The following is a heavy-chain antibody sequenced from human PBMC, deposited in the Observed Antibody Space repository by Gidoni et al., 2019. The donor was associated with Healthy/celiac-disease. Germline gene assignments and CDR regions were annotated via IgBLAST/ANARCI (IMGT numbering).Heavy chain of an antibody. V-gene: IGHV4-61*01. CDR1: GGSVIIGSYY. CDR3: ARDSVTMVRGVMTNWFDP. J-gene: IGHJ5*02. Sequence: QVQLQESGPVLVKPSETLSLTCTVSGGSVIIGSYYWSWIRQPPGKGLEWIGYISYIGSTNYNPSSKSRVTISGDTSKNQFSLKLSSVTAADTAGYYCARDSVTMVRGVMTNWFDPWGQGTLVTVSS. CDR2: ISYIGST. D-gene: IGHD3-10*01.